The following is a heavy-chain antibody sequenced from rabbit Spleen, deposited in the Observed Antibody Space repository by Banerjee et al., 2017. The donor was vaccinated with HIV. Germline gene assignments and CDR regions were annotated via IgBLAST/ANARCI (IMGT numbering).Heavy chain of an antibody. CDR2: IYTGSGST. CDR3: ARDGYSRGWGIILYYFNL. V-gene: IGHV1S45*01. J-gene: IGHJ4*01. Sequence: QEQLVESGGGLVQPEGSLTLTCTASGFSFSSGYYMCWVRQAPGKGLEWIGCIYTGSGSTYYASWAKGRFTISKTSSTTVTLQMTSLTAADTAAYFCARDGYSRGWGIILYYFNLWGPGTLVTVS. D-gene: IGHD4-1*01. CDR1: GFSFSSGYY.